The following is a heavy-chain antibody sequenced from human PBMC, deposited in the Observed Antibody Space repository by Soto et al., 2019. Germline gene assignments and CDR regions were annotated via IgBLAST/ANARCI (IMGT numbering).Heavy chain of an antibody. Sequence: SGPTLVNPTETLTLTCTVSGFSLSNARMGVSWIRQPPGKALEWLAHIFSNDEKSYSTSLKSRLTISKDTSKSQVVLTMTNMDPVDTATYYCARTSVLRFLEWLPNWFDPWGQGTLVTVSS. V-gene: IGHV2-26*01. D-gene: IGHD3-3*01. CDR2: IFSNDEK. CDR1: GFSLSNARMG. J-gene: IGHJ5*02. CDR3: ARTSVLRFLEWLPNWFDP.